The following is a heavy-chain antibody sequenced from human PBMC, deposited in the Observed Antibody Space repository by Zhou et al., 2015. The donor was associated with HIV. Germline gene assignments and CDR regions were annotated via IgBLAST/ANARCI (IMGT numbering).Heavy chain of an antibody. CDR2: MNPNSGNT. J-gene: IGHJ6*02. CDR1: GYTFTSYD. CDR3: ARGLAIRYFDWLFPYYYYGMDV. Sequence: QVQLVQSGAEVKKPGASVKVSCKASGYTFTSYDINWVRQATGQGLEWMGWMNPNSGNTGYAQKFQGRVTMTRNTSISTAYMELSSLRSEDTAVYYCARGLAIRYFDWLFPYYYYGMDVWGQGTTVTVSS. D-gene: IGHD3-9*01. V-gene: IGHV1-8*01.